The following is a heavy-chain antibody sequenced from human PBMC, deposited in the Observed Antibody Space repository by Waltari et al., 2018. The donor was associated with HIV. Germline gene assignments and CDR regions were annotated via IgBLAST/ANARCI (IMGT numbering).Heavy chain of an antibody. CDR3: ARERGGYDILTGYWEVDV. V-gene: IGHV4-38-2*02. J-gene: IGHJ6*02. Sequence: QVQLQESGPGLVKPSETLSLTCAGSYYSTTSGSSWGWIRQPPGQGLEWIGSIYHSGSTYYNPSLKSRVTISVDTSKNQFSLKLSSVTAADTAVYYCARERGGYDILTGYWEVDVWGQGTTVTVSS. CDR2: IYHSGST. CDR1: YYSTTSGSS. D-gene: IGHD3-9*01.